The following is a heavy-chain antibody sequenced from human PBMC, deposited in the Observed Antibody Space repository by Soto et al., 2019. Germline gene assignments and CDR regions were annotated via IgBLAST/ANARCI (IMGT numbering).Heavy chain of an antibody. CDR2: IVVGSGNT. J-gene: IGHJ4*02. Sequence: GASVKVSCKASGFTFTSSAVQWVRQARGQRLEWIGWIVVGSGNTNYAQKFQERVTITRDMSTSTAYMELSSLRSEDTAVYYCAADHPGSYGDSDYWGQGTLVTVSS. CDR3: AADHPGSYGDSDY. D-gene: IGHD4-17*01. V-gene: IGHV1-58*01. CDR1: GFTFTSSA.